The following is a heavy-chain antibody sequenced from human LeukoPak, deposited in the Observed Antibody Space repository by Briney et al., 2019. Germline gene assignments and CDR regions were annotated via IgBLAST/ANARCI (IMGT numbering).Heavy chain of an antibody. V-gene: IGHV4-4*07. CDR1: GGSISSYY. D-gene: IGHD3-10*01. Sequence: SETLSLTCTVSGGSISSYYWSWIRQPAGKGLEWIGRIYTSGSTNYNPSLKSRVTISVDTSKNQFSLKLSSVTAADTAVYYCAREFSGRITMVRGPHWFDPWGQGTLVTVSS. CDR3: AREFSGRITMVRGPHWFDP. CDR2: IYTSGST. J-gene: IGHJ5*02.